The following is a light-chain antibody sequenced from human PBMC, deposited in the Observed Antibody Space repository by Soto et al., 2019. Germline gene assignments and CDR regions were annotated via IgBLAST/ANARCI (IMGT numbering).Light chain of an antibody. V-gene: IGKV1-12*01. CDR3: QQANSLPLT. Sequence: DIQMTQSPSSVSASVGDRVTITCRASQGISSWLAWYQHKPGKAPKLLMYTASSLQSGVPSRFTGSGSGTDFTLTINSLQPEDFATYYCQQANSLPLTCGGGTKVEIK. CDR1: QGISSW. J-gene: IGKJ4*01. CDR2: TAS.